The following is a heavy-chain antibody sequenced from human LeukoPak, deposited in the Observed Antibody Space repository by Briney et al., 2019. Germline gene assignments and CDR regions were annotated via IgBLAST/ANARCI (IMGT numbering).Heavy chain of an antibody. V-gene: IGHV3-73*01. D-gene: IGHD3-22*01. CDR3: ARGPYYLDSPGLDY. J-gene: IGHJ4*02. CDR2: IRSKANSYAT. CDR1: GFTFSGSA. Sequence: GGSLRLSCAASGFTFSGSAMHWVRQASGKGLEWVGRIRSKANSYATAYAVSVKGRFTISRDDSKNTAYLQMNSLKTEDTAVYYCARGPYYLDSPGLDYWGQGTLVTVSS.